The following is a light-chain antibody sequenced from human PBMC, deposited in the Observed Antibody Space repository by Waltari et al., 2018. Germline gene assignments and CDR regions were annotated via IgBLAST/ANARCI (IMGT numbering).Light chain of an antibody. CDR2: GDD. J-gene: IGLJ2*01. V-gene: IGLV1-40*02. CDR1: SSHIGAVSE. CDR3: QSYDSSLSGV. Sequence: QSVMTQPPSVSGTPGQTVTLPCTGSSSHIGAVSEVNWYQQLPGTAPKLLVSGDDNRPSGVPDRFSGSKSGSSASLAITGLQAEDEADYYCQSYDSSLSGVFGGGTKLTVL.